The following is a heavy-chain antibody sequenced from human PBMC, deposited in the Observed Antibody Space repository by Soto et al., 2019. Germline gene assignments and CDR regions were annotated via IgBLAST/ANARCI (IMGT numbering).Heavy chain of an antibody. CDR1: GFTFSAYG. J-gene: IGHJ4*02. D-gene: IGHD6-19*01. CDR3: ARDQQWLVQYYFDY. Sequence: GGSLRLSCAASGFTFSAYGMHWVRQAPGKGLEWVAVIWYDGSNKKYADSVKGRFTISRDNSRDTLYLQMDNLGVEDTAIYYCARDQQWLVQYYFDYWGQGTLVTVSS. V-gene: IGHV3-33*01. CDR2: IWYDGSNK.